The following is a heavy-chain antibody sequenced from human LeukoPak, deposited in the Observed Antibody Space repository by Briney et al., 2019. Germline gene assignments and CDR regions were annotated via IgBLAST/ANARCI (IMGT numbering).Heavy chain of an antibody. CDR1: GGTFSSYA. Sequence: SVKVSCTASGGTFSSYAISWVRQAPGQGLEWMGGIIPIFGTANYAQKFQGRVTITADESTSTAYMELSSLRSEDTAVYYCARGGEAVVPAAPFDPWGQGTLVTVSS. CDR3: ARGGEAVVPAAPFDP. V-gene: IGHV1-69*01. CDR2: IIPIFGTA. J-gene: IGHJ5*02. D-gene: IGHD2-2*01.